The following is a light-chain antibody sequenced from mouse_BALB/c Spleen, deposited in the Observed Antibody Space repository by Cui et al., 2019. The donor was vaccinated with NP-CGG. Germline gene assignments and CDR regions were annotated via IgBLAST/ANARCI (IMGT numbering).Light chain of an antibody. CDR1: TGAVTTSHY. CDR2: GTN. V-gene: IGLV1*01. J-gene: IGLJ1*01. Sequence: QAVVTQESALTTSPGETVTLTCRSSTGAVTTSHYANWVPEKPDHLFTGLIGGTNNRAPGVPARFSGSLIGDKAALTITGAQTEDEAIYFCALWYSNHWVFGGGTKLTVL. CDR3: ALWYSNHWV.